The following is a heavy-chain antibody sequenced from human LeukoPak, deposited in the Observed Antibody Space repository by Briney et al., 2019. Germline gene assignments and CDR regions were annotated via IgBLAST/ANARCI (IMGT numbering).Heavy chain of an antibody. J-gene: IGHJ1*01. CDR3: AREDYYDSSGYYKNKEYFHH. CDR2: INPNSGGT. CDR1: GYTFTCYY. Sequence: GASVKVSCKASGYTFTCYYMHWVRQAPGQGLEWVGWINPNSGGTNYAQKFQGRVTMTRDTSISTAYMELSRLRSDDTAVYYCAREDYYDSSGYYKNKEYFHHWGQGTLVTVSS. D-gene: IGHD3-22*01. V-gene: IGHV1-2*02.